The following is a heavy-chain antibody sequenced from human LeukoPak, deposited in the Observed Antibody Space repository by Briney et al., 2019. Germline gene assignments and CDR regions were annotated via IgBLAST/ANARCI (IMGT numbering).Heavy chain of an antibody. Sequence: GGSLKLSCAASGFIFTKYWMHWVRQAPGKGLVWVSHVNSDGSATSYADSVKGRFTISRDNAKNTVYLHMNSLRVEDTAVYYCTSFYETNWGQGTLVTVSS. CDR2: VNSDGSAT. CDR1: GFIFTKYW. CDR3: TSFYETN. D-gene: IGHD2/OR15-2a*01. V-gene: IGHV3-74*01. J-gene: IGHJ4*02.